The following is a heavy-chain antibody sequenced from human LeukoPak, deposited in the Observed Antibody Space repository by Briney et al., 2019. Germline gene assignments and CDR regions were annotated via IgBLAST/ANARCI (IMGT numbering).Heavy chain of an antibody. CDR3: AKDRVRAVAGDWFDP. CDR1: GFTFSSYW. Sequence: GGSLRLSCAASGFTFSSYWMHWVRQAPGKGLVWVSRINSDGSSTSYADSVKGRFTISRDNAKNTLYLQMNSLRAEDTAVYYCAKDRVRAVAGDWFDPWGQGTLVTVSS. D-gene: IGHD6-19*01. J-gene: IGHJ5*02. V-gene: IGHV3-74*01. CDR2: INSDGSST.